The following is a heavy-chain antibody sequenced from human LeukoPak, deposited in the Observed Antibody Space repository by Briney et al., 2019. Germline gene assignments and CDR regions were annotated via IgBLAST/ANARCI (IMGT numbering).Heavy chain of an antibody. J-gene: IGHJ4*02. CDR3: ARDHAADIVATGEDY. Sequence: GGPLGLSCAASGFTFSNYAMHWVRQAPGKGLEWVAVISYDGHYKYYADSVKGRFTISRDNSRNTLYLQMNSLRGEGTAVYYCARDHAADIVATGEDYWGQGTLVTVSS. V-gene: IGHV3-30-3*01. D-gene: IGHD5-12*01. CDR2: ISYDGHYK. CDR1: GFTFSNYA.